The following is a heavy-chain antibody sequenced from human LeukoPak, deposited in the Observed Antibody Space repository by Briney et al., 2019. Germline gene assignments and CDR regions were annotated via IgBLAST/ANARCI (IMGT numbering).Heavy chain of an antibody. CDR2: IYPGDSDT. D-gene: IGHD2-2*01. V-gene: IGHV5-51*01. CDR1: GYSFTTYW. Sequence: GVSLKISCKAPGYSFTTYWIGWVRQMPGKGLEWMGIIYPGDSDTRYSPSFQGQVTISADKSINTAYLQWRSLKASDTAMYYCARSGVPGAMTWFDPWGQGTLVTVSS. CDR3: ARSGVPGAMTWFDP. J-gene: IGHJ5*02.